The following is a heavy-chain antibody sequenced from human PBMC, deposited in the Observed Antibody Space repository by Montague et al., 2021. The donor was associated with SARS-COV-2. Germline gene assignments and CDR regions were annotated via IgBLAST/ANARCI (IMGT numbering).Heavy chain of an antibody. CDR3: VRHPHYVGLNGPPDF. CDR2: VLYNKGT. CDR1: GVSVTDYY. V-gene: IGHV4-59*08. J-gene: IGHJ4*02. Sequence: SETLSLTCTVSGVSVTDYYWSWIRQPPGKGLELVGDVLYNKGTNFNPSLKSRVAISVDTSKNQFSLRLTSVTAADTAFYYCVRHPHYVGLNGPPDFWDQGTLVTVSS. D-gene: IGHD3-9*01.